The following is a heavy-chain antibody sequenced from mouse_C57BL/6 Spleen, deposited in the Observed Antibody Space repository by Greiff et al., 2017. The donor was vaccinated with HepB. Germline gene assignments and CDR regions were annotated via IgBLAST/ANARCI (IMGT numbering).Heavy chain of an antibody. CDR3: TRGPPYYYGSSYWYFDV. D-gene: IGHD1-1*01. CDR1: GFTFSSYA. J-gene: IGHJ1*03. Sequence: EVQVVESGEGLVKPGGSVKLSCAASGFTFSSYAMSWVRQTPEKRLEWVAYISSGGDYIYYADTVKGRFTISRDNARNTLYLQMSSLKSEDTAMYYCTRGPPYYYGSSYWYFDVWGTGTTVTVSS. CDR2: ISSGGDYI. V-gene: IGHV5-9-1*02.